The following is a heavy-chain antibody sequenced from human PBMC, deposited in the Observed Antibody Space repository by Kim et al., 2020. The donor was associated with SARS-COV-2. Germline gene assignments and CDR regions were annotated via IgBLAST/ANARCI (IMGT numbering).Heavy chain of an antibody. Sequence: GGSLRLSCAASGFTFDDYAIHWVRQAPGKGLEWVSGISRNSGSTGYADSVKGRFTISRDNAKNSLYLQMNSLRAEDTALYYCAKSGSSSRAGYVDYWGQGTLLTVSS. V-gene: IGHV3-9*01. CDR3: AKSGSSSRAGYVDY. CDR1: GFTFDDYA. CDR2: ISRNSGST. D-gene: IGHD6-6*01. J-gene: IGHJ4*02.